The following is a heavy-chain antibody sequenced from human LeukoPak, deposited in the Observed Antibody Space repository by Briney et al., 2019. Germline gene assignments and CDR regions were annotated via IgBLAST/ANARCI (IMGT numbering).Heavy chain of an antibody. D-gene: IGHD7-27*01. CDR3: ARGGAATGGRFDY. V-gene: IGHV3-23*01. CDR1: GFTFSSYA. CDR2: VRGSGDIT. J-gene: IGHJ4*02. Sequence: GGSLRLSCAASGFTFSSYAMSGVRQAPGKGLEGVSFVRGSGDITYYADSVQSRFTISKDNSKNTLYLQMTSLRAEDTAVYYCARGGAATGGRFDYWGQGIPVTVSS.